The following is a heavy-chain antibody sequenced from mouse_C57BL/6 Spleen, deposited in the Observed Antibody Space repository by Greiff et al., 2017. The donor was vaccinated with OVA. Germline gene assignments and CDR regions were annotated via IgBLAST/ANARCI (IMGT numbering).Heavy chain of an antibody. Sequence: VHVKQSVAELVRPGASVKLSCTASGFNIKNTYMHWVKQRPEQGLEWIGRIDPANGNTKYAPKFQGKATITADTSSNTAYLQLSSLTSEDTAIYYCARDTTDGGYFDYWGQGTTLTVSS. J-gene: IGHJ2*01. CDR2: IDPANGNT. CDR3: ARDTTDGGYFDY. V-gene: IGHV14-3*01. D-gene: IGHD1-1*01. CDR1: GFNIKNTY.